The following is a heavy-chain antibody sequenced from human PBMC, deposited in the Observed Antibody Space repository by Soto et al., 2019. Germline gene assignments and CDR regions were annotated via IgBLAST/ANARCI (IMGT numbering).Heavy chain of an antibody. J-gene: IGHJ4*02. V-gene: IGHV3-23*01. Sequence: EVQLLESGRGLVQPGGSLRLSCAASGFTFSSYVMSWVRQAPGKGLEWVSGISGSGGYTYHADSVKGRFTISRDNSKNTVYLQMNSLRAEDTAVYYCASRPMIRDMSMREFDSWGQGTLVTVSS. CDR3: ASRPMIRDMSMREFDS. CDR2: ISGSGGYT. D-gene: IGHD3-10*01. CDR1: GFTFSSYV.